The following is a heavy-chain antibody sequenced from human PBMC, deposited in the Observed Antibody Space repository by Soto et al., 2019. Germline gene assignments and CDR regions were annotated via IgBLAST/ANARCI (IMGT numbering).Heavy chain of an antibody. J-gene: IGHJ4*02. Sequence: SETLELSCTVSGGCISSYYWRWIRQPAGKGLEWIGRIYTSGSTNYNPSLKSRVTMSVDTSKNQFSLKLSSVTAADTAVYYCARDYGDYDFDFWGQGTLVTVSS. D-gene: IGHD4-17*01. CDR1: GGCISSYY. CDR2: IYTSGST. V-gene: IGHV4-4*07. CDR3: ARDYGDYDFDF.